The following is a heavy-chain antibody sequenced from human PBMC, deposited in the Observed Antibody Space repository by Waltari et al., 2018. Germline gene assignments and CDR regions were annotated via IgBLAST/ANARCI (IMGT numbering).Heavy chain of an antibody. V-gene: IGHV1-69*08. J-gene: IGHJ6*03. CDR2: IIPIFGTA. Sequence: QVQLVQSGAEVKKPGSSVKVSCKASGGPFSSYAISWVRQAPGQGLEWMGRIIPIFGTANYAQKFQGRVTITADKSTSTAYMELRSLRSDDTAVYYCARSIGSGYYYYMDVWGKGTTVTVSS. CDR3: ARSIGSGYYYYMDV. CDR1: GGPFSSYA. D-gene: IGHD3-10*01.